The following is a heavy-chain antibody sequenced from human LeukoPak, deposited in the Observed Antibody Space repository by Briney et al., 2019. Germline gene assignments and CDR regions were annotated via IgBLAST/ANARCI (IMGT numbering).Heavy chain of an antibody. CDR1: GYTFTSYD. D-gene: IGHD2-15*01. CDR2: MNHNSGNT. CDR3: ARNGRVAANYHYMDV. Sequence: GASVTVSCTASGYTFTSYDINWVRQAPGQGLEWMGWMNHNSGNTGYAQKFQGRVTMTRNTSISTAYMELSSLRSEDTAVYYCARNGRVAANYHYMDVWGKGTTVTVSS. J-gene: IGHJ6*03. V-gene: IGHV1-8*01.